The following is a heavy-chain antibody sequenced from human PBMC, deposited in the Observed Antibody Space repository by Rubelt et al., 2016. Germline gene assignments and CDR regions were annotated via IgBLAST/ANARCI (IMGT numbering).Heavy chain of an antibody. Sequence: LFCAASGFTFSSYNMNWVRQAPGKGLEWVSYISSGGSSTYYADSVKGRFTISRDNSKNTLYLQRKGLRAEDTAVYYCAQHHGGIYTHFDSWGQRTLVTVSS. CDR1: GFTFSSYN. CDR2: ISSGGSST. J-gene: IGHJ4*02. V-gene: IGHV3-48*01. D-gene: IGHD2-15*01. CDR3: AQHHGGIYTHFDS.